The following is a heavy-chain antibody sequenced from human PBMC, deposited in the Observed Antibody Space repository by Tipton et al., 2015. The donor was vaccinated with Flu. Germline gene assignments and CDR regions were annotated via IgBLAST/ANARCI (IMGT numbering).Heavy chain of an antibody. CDR2: ISGSGGST. CDR3: AATGMITFGGIIVRSFHI. D-gene: IGHD3-16*02. J-gene: IGHJ3*02. V-gene: IGHV3-23*01. CDR1: GFTFSSYA. Sequence: SLRLSCAASGFTFSSYAMSWVRQAPGKGLEWVSAISGSGGSTFYTDSVKGRFTISRDNSKNTLFLQMNSLRAEDTAVYYCAATGMITFGGIIVRSFHIWGQGTMVTVSS.